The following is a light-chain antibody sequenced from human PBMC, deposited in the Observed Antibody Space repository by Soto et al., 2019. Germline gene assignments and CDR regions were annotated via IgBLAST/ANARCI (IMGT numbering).Light chain of an antibody. CDR2: DVD. Sequence: QSVLTQPTSVSGSPGQSITISCTGVSSDIGGYNHVSWYQQHPGKVPRLIIYDVDNRPLGVSNRFSGSQSGNMASLTISGPQAEDEADYYCCAYTARTTLSWVFGGGTKLTVL. CDR3: CAYTARTTLSWV. V-gene: IGLV2-14*03. CDR1: SSDIGGYNH. J-gene: IGLJ3*02.